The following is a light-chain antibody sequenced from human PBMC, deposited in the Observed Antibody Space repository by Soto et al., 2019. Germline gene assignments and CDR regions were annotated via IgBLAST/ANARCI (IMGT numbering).Light chain of an antibody. J-gene: IGLJ2*01. Sequence: QSALTQPASVSGSLGQSITISCIGTSSDVWTYSLVSWYQRHPDKAPKLIIFEGTKRPSGVSDRFSGSKSGDTASLTISGLQAEDEAEYYCCSYAGSNTLMVFGGGTKLTVL. CDR1: SSDVWTYSL. V-gene: IGLV2-23*01. CDR2: EGT. CDR3: CSYAGSNTLMV.